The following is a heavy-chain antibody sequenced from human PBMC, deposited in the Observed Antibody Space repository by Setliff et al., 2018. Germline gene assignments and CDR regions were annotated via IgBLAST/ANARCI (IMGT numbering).Heavy chain of an antibody. D-gene: IGHD6-6*01. CDR2: IIPIFGTA. J-gene: IGHJ6*03. V-gene: IGHV1-69*06. Sequence: SVKVSCKASGGTFSSYAISWVRQAPGQGLEWMGGIIPIFGTANYAQKFQGRVTITADKSTSTAYMELSRLTSEDTAVYYCALEYSNSSPTVYYYMDVWGKGTTVTV. CDR3: ALEYSNSSPTVYYYMDV. CDR1: GGTFSSYA.